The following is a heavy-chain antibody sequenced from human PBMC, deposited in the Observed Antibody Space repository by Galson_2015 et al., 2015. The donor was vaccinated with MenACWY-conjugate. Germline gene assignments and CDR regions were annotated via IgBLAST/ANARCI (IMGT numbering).Heavy chain of an antibody. CDR1: GYRFTNSW. CDR3: ARHPPGGRGMDV. J-gene: IGHJ6*02. Sequence: SGAEVTQPGESLKISCKGSGYRFTNSWIAWVRQMPGKGLEWVGLIDPVNSNIRYSPSFQGKVTISADESISTAYLQWSSLKASDTATYYCARHPPGGRGMDVWGRGTTVTVSS. V-gene: IGHV5-51*01. CDR2: IDPVNSNI. D-gene: IGHD1-26*01.